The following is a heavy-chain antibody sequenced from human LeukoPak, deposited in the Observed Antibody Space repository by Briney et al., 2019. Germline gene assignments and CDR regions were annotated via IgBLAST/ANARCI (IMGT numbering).Heavy chain of an antibody. J-gene: IGHJ6*02. CDR1: GFTFDDYA. D-gene: IGHD2-2*02. V-gene: IGHV3-9*01. Sequence: GRSLRLSCAASGFTFDDYAMHWVRQAPGKGLEWVSGISWNSGSIVYADSVKGRFTISRDNAKNSLYLQMNSLRAEDTALYYCAKPRRGYCSSTSCYRHYYYYSMDVWGQGTTVTVSS. CDR3: AKPRRGYCSSTSCYRHYYYYSMDV. CDR2: ISWNSGSI.